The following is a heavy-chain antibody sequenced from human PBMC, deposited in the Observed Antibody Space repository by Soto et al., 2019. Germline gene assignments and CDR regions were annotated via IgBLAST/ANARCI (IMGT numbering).Heavy chain of an antibody. D-gene: IGHD5-18*01. V-gene: IGHV1-3*01. CDR1: GYTFTSYA. CDR2: INAGNGNT. CDR3: AAALDTAMDLAFDI. J-gene: IGHJ3*02. Sequence: GASVKVSCKASGYTFTSYAMHWVRQAPGQRLEWMGWINAGNGNTKYSQKFQGRVTITGDTSASTAYMELSSLRSEDTAVYYCAAALDTAMDLAFDIWGQGTMVTVSS.